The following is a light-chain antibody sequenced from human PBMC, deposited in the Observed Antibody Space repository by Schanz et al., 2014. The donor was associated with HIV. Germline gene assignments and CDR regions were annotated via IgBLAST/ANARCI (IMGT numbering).Light chain of an antibody. CDR2: DFS. CDR3: CSYTSSSTKV. V-gene: IGLV2-14*03. Sequence: QSALTQPTSVSGSPGQSVTISCPVASRDVGDFKFVPWSQQHPGKAPKLMIYDFSDRPSGISSRFSGSKSGNTASLTISALQAEDEADYYCCSYTSSSTKVFGGGTKVTVL. J-gene: IGLJ3*02. CDR1: SRDVGDFKF.